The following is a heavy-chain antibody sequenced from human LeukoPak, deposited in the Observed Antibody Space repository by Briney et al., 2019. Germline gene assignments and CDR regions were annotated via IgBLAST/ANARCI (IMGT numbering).Heavy chain of an antibody. D-gene: IGHD2-15*01. CDR2: INPIIDLA. V-gene: IGHV1-69*04. J-gene: IGHJ4*02. CDR3: ARDNPPYCNGGSCYSY. CDR1: GGTFSSYA. Sequence: ASVKVSCKASGGTFSSYAMRWVRQAPGQGLEWMGRINPIIDLANYEQKFQGRVTITADESTSTAYMELSSLRSEDTAIYYCARDNPPYCNGGSCYSYWGQGTLVTISS.